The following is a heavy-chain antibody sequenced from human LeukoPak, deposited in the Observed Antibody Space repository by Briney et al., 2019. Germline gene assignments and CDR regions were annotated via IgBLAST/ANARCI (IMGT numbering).Heavy chain of an antibody. CDR3: ARLRRGIGYCSGGSCYSVDHAFDI. CDR1: GYSFISYW. D-gene: IGHD2-15*01. Sequence: GESLKISCKGSGYSFISYWIGWVRQMPGKGLEWMGIIYPGDSDTRSSPSFQGQVTISADKSISTAYLQSSSLKASDTAMYYCARLRRGIGYCSGGSCYSVDHAFDIWGQGTMVTVSS. J-gene: IGHJ3*02. CDR2: IYPGDSDT. V-gene: IGHV5-51*01.